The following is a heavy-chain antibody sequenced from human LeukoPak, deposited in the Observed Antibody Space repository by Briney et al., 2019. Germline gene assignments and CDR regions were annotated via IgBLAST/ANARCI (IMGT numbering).Heavy chain of an antibody. Sequence: GGSLRLSCAASGFTFSNYAIDWVRQAPGKGLEWVSSISSSSSYIYYADSVKGRFTISRDNPKNSLYLQMNSLRAEDTAVYYCASFCSSTSCYRMDVWGQGTTVTVSS. J-gene: IGHJ6*02. D-gene: IGHD2-2*01. CDR1: GFTFSNYA. CDR3: ASFCSSTSCYRMDV. CDR2: ISSSSSYI. V-gene: IGHV3-21*01.